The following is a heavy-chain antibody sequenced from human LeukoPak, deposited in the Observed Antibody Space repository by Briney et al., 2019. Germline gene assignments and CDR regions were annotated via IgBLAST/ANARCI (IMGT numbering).Heavy chain of an antibody. V-gene: IGHV1-8*01. J-gene: IGHJ5*02. Sequence: ASVKVSCKASGYTFTSYDINRVRQATGQGLEWMGWMNPNTGNTGYAQKFQGRITMTRDMSTTTDYMELSSLTYDDTAVYYCARDNSVGDVAWWFDPWGQGTLVTVSS. CDR2: MNPNTGNT. CDR1: GYTFTSYD. CDR3: ARDNSVGDVAWWFDP. D-gene: IGHD1-26*01.